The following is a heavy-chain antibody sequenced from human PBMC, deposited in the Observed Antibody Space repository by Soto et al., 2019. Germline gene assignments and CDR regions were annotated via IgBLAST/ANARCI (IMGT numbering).Heavy chain of an antibody. D-gene: IGHD3-10*01. Sequence: QVTLKESGPVLVKPTETLTLTCTVSGISLSNARMGVSWIRQPPGKALEWLAHIFSNDEKSYSTSLKSRLTISKDTSKSQVVLTMTNMHPVDTATYYCARHSGRTIDYWGQVTLLTVSS. CDR1: GISLSNARMG. CDR3: ARHSGRTIDY. J-gene: IGHJ4*02. CDR2: IFSNDEK. V-gene: IGHV2-26*01.